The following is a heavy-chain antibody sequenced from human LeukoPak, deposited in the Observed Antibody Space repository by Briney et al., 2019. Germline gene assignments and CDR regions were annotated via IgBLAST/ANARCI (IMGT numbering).Heavy chain of an antibody. D-gene: IGHD2-2*01. J-gene: IGHJ4*02. CDR1: GYSFTNYW. CDR3: ARHRYCSTTACYDMGGY. Sequence: GESLKISCKGSGYSFTNYWIAWGRQMPGKGLEGMGAFYPGDSDTRYSPSFQGQVTISADRSISTAYLQWSTLKASDTAMYYCARHRYCSTTACYDMGGYWGQGTLVTVSS. CDR2: FYPGDSDT. V-gene: IGHV5-51*01.